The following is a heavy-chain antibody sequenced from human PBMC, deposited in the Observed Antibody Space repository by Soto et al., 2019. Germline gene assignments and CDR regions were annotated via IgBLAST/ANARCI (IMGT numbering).Heavy chain of an antibody. CDR2: ISYDGSNK. D-gene: IGHD3-10*01. CDR1: GFTFSSYA. Sequence: QVQLVESGGGVVQPGRSLRLSCAASGFTFSSYAMHWVRQAPGKGLEWVAVISYDGSNKYYADSVKGRFTISRDNSKNTXYXPMNSLRAEDTAVYYCARDPYGSGSYYVYYYYGMDVWGQGTTVTVSS. V-gene: IGHV3-30-3*01. CDR3: ARDPYGSGSYYVYYYYGMDV. J-gene: IGHJ6*02.